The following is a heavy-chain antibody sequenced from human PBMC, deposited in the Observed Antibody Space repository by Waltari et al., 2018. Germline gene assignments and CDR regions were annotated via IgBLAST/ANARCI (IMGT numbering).Heavy chain of an antibody. CDR1: GGSFSGYW. CDR2: IPHSGRT. J-gene: IGHJ3*02. CDR3: ARHIRGYDAFDI. D-gene: IGHD3-3*01. Sequence: QVQLQQWGAGLFQPSATLSLTCAVYGGSFSGYWGIWIRQPPGKGLEWSGEIPHSGRTNYNPSLKSRVTISVDTPKNQCSLKLSSVTAADTAVYYCARHIRGYDAFDIWGQGTMAIVSS. V-gene: IGHV4-34*02.